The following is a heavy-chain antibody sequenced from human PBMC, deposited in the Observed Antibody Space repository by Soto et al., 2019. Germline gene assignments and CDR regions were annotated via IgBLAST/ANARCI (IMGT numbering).Heavy chain of an antibody. Sequence: SGPTLVNPTQTLTLTCTFSGFSLSTSGVGVGWIRQPPGKALEWLALIYWNDDKRYSPSLKSRLTITKDTSKNQVVLTMTNMDPVDTATYYCAHHPKSSYIDSSGYYDYRGQGTLVTVSS. V-gene: IGHV2-5*01. CDR1: GFSLSTSGVG. CDR2: IYWNDDK. D-gene: IGHD3-22*01. J-gene: IGHJ4*02. CDR3: AHHPKSSYIDSSGYYDY.